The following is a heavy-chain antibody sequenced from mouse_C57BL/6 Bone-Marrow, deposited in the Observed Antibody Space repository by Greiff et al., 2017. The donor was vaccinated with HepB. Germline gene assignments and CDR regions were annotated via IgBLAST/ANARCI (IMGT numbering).Heavy chain of an antibody. J-gene: IGHJ1*03. V-gene: IGHV1-19*01. Sequence: VQLKESGPVLVKPGASVKMSCKASGYTFTDYYMNWVKQSHGKSLEWIGVINPYNGGTSYNQKFKGKATLTVDKSSSTAYMELNSLTSEDSAVYYCASLGYSKGWYFDVWGTGTTVTVSS. CDR3: ASLGYSKGWYFDV. D-gene: IGHD2-5*01. CDR1: GYTFTDYY. CDR2: INPYNGGT.